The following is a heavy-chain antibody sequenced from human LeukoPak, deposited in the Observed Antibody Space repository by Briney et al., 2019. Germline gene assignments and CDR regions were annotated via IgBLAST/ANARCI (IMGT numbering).Heavy chain of an antibody. CDR3: AKDRLWDPSTTVDAFDI. J-gene: IGHJ3*02. Sequence: GRSLRLSCAASGFTFDDYAMHWVRQAPGKGLEWVSGISWNSGSIGYADSVKGRFTISRDNAKNSLYLQMNSLRAEDTALYYCAKDRLWDPSTTVDAFDIWGQGTMVTVSS. CDR2: ISWNSGSI. V-gene: IGHV3-9*01. CDR1: GFTFDDYA. D-gene: IGHD4-17*01.